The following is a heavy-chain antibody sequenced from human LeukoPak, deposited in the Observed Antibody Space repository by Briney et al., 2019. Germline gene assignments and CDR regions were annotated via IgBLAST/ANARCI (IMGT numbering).Heavy chain of an antibody. V-gene: IGHV3-30*18. D-gene: IGHD1-26*01. CDR2: ISYDGSNK. CDR1: GFAFSSYG. CDR3: AKDLVRGSTDY. Sequence: PGGSLRLSCAAAGFAFSSYGMHWVRQAPGKGLEWVAVISYDGSNKYYADSVKGRFTISRDNSKNTLYLQMNSLRAEDTAVYYCAKDLVRGSTDYWGQGTLVTVSS. J-gene: IGHJ4*02.